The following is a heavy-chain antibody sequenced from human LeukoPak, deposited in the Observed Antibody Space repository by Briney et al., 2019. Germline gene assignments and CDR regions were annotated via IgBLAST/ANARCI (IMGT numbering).Heavy chain of an antibody. D-gene: IGHD2-2*01. CDR1: GYRFTSYW. CDR3: ARHPDCTRTSCYVDYYGMDV. Sequence: GESLQISCMGSGYRFTSYWIGWVRQMLGKGLEWMGILNPGDADTRYSPSFQGQVTISADKSISTAYLQWSSLKASDTAMYYCARHPDCTRTSCYVDYYGMDVWGQGTTVTVSS. CDR2: LNPGDADT. V-gene: IGHV5-51*01. J-gene: IGHJ6*02.